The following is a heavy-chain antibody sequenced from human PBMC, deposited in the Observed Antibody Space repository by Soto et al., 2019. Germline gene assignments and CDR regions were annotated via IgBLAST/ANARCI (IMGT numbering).Heavy chain of an antibody. J-gene: IGHJ5*02. V-gene: IGHV3-30-3*01. CDR3: ARGGGVPALGDP. CDR1: GFTFSSYA. D-gene: IGHD3-16*01. CDR2: ISYDGSNK. Sequence: GGSLRLSCAASGFTFSSYAMHWVRQAPGKGLEWVAVISYDGSNKYYADSVKGRFTISRDNSKNTLYLQMNSLRAEDTAVYYCARGGGVPALGDPWGQGTLVTVSS.